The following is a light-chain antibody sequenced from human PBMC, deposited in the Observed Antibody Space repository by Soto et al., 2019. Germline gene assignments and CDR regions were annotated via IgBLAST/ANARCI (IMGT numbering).Light chain of an antibody. V-gene: IGLV2-8*01. Sequence: QSALTQPPSASGSPGQSVAISCTRTSSDVGGYNFVSWYQQHPGKAPKLIIYEVNKRPSGVPDRFSGSKSGNTASLTVSGLQAEDEGDYYCSSYAGSNNWGVFGGGTKLTVL. J-gene: IGLJ2*01. CDR2: EVN. CDR1: SSDVGGYNF. CDR3: SSYAGSNNWGV.